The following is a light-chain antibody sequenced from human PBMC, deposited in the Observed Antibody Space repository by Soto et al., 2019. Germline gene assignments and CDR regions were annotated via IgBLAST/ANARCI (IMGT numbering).Light chain of an antibody. CDR2: KVS. J-gene: IGKJ4*01. V-gene: IGKV2-30*01. CDR3: LQGTHWPPT. Sequence: DVLMTQSPLSLPVTLGQPASISCRSSQSLVDSDGSTSLNWFHQRPGQSPRRLIYKVSNRDSGVPDRFSGSGSGTDFTLKISRVEAEDVGVYYCLQGTHWPPTFGGGTKVEIK. CDR1: QSLVDSDGSTS.